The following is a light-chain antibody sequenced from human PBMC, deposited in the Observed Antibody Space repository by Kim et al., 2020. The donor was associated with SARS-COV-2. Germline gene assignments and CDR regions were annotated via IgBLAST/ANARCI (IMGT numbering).Light chain of an antibody. V-gene: IGLV2-14*03. CDR1: SVNIGSYHY. J-gene: IGLJ3*02. CDR2: DVN. Sequence: GQSISIACTGTSVNIGSYHYVSWHQQHPGQAPKLMIYDVNKRPSGIYSRFSGSESGSTASLAISGLQAKDEADYYCSSFTTRSTLVFGGGPQLTVL. CDR3: SSFTTRSTLV.